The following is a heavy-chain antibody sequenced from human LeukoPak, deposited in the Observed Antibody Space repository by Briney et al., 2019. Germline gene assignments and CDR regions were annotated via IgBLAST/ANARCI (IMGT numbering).Heavy chain of an antibody. V-gene: IGHV3-30*02. Sequence: GGSLTLSCAASGFIFTEYGMYWVRQAPGKGLEWVAFVRKDATEKKYADSVEGRFTISRDDSENTVYFKMNNLRVDDTAVYYCAKRSGPNSGPFDSWGQGTPVIVSS. CDR1: GFIFTEYG. CDR3: AKRSGPNSGPFDS. J-gene: IGHJ4*02. CDR2: VRKDATEK. D-gene: IGHD1-1*01.